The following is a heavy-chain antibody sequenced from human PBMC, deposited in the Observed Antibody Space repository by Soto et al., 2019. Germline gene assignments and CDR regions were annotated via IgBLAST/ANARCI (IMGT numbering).Heavy chain of an antibody. CDR3: TRRTSGYFGY. J-gene: IGHJ4*02. CDR2: ILSDYNT. CDR1: GLTFSDYT. V-gene: IGHV3-23*03. D-gene: IGHD6-19*01. Sequence: EVQLLESGGGLVQPGGSLTLSCAASGLTFSDYTMSWVRQAPGKVLECISVILSDYNTYYADSVRGRFTISRDNSKNTLYLEMNSLRAEDTDVYYCTRRTSGYFGYWGQGALVTVSS.